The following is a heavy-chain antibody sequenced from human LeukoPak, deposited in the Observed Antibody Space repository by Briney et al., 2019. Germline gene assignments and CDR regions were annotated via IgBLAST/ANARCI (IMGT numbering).Heavy chain of an antibody. J-gene: IGHJ4*02. CDR1: GFTFSSYG. V-gene: IGHV3-30*18. Sequence: PGGSLRLSCAASGFTFSSYGMHWVCQAPGKGLEWVAVISYDGSSKYYADSVKGRFTISRDNSKNTLFLQMNSLRADDTAVFYCAKDGGFYGENLDYWGQGTLVTVSS. D-gene: IGHD4-17*01. CDR2: ISYDGSSK. CDR3: AKDGGFYGENLDY.